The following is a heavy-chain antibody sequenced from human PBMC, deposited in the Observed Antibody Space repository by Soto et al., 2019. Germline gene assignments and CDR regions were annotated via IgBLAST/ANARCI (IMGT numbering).Heavy chain of an antibody. CDR2: IYYSGST. Sequence: TLSLTCTVSGCSISSGGYYWSWIRQHPGKGLEWIGYIYYSGSTYYNPSLKSRVTISVDTSKNQFSLKLSSVTAADTAVYYCARGTPSGWPETYFDYWGQGTLVTVSS. V-gene: IGHV4-31*03. J-gene: IGHJ4*02. CDR3: ARGTPSGWPETYFDY. CDR1: GCSISSGGYY. D-gene: IGHD6-19*01.